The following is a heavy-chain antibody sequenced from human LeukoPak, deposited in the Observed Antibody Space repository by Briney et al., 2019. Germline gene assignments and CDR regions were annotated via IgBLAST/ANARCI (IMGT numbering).Heavy chain of an antibody. Sequence: SQTLSLTCAVSGGSISSGGYSWSWIRQPPGKGLEWIGYIYHSGSTYYNPSLKGRVTISVDRSKNQFSLKLSSVTAADTAVYYCARGVPYTPWGQGTLVTVSS. CDR3: ARGVPYTP. CDR1: GGSISSGGYS. V-gene: IGHV4-30-2*01. CDR2: IYHSGST. J-gene: IGHJ5*02.